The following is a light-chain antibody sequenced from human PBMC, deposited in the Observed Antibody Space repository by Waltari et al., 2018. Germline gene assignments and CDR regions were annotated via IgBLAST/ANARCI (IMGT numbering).Light chain of an antibody. CDR2: VNSDGSH. CDR3: QTWGTGIWV. V-gene: IGLV4-69*01. J-gene: IGLJ3*02. CDR1: SGHSSTV. Sequence: QLVLTQSPSASASLGASVKITCTLSSGHSSTVVAWHHQQPEKGPRYLMKVNSDGSHSKGDGIPDRFSGSSSGAERYLTISSLQSDDEADYYCQTWGTGIWVFGGGTRLTVL.